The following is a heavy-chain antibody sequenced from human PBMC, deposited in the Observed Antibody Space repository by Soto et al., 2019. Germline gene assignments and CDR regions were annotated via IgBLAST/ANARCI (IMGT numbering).Heavy chain of an antibody. CDR1: GFTFSNYA. J-gene: IGHJ4*02. CDR2: ISFDGSNK. V-gene: IGHV3-30-3*02. Sequence: QVQLVESGGGVVQPGRSLRLSCAASGFTFSNYAMHWVRQAPGKGLQWVSSISFDGSNKYYVDSVKGRFTISRDNSKNTLYLEVDSLRAEDTAVYYCAKERRVGNGYNLGFDYWGQGTLVTVSS. D-gene: IGHD5-12*01. CDR3: AKERRVGNGYNLGFDY.